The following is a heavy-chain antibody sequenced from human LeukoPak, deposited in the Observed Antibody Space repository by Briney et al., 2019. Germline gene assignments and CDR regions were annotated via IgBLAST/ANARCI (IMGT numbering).Heavy chain of an antibody. Sequence: GGSLRLSCLASGFTFDDYAMHWVRQAPGKGLEWVSGISWNSGSIGYADSVKGRFTMSRDNAQNSLYLQMNSLRAEDTALYYCAKDFIYSSGYYYYGMDVWGQGTTVTVSS. J-gene: IGHJ6*02. CDR3: AKDFIYSSGYYYYGMDV. CDR2: ISWNSGSI. V-gene: IGHV3-9*01. D-gene: IGHD3-22*01. CDR1: GFTFDDYA.